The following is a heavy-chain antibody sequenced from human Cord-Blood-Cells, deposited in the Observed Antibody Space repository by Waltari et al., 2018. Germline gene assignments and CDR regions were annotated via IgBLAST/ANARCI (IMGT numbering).Heavy chain of an antibody. J-gene: IGHJ3*02. V-gene: IGHV1-2*02. Sequence: QVQLVQSGAEVTKPGAAVKVPCNASGYPFTGYYMHWVRQDPGQGLEWMGWINPNSGGTNYAQKFQGRVTMTRDTSISTAYMELSRLRSDDTAVYYCARDPGLYDAFDIWGQGTMVTVSS. CDR2: INPNSGGT. CDR1: GYPFTGYY. CDR3: ARDPGLYDAFDI.